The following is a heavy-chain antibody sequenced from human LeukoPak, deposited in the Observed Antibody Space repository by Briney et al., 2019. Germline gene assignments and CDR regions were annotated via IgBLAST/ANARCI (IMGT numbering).Heavy chain of an antibody. V-gene: IGHV3-53*01. CDR3: ARAVEGYGGIPAPGAFDI. Sequence: SGGSLRLSCAASGFTVSSNYMSWVRQAPGKGLEWVSVIYSGGSTYYADSVKGGFTISRDNSKNTLYLQMNSLRAEDTAVYYCARAVEGYGGIPAPGAFDIWGQGTMVTVSS. J-gene: IGHJ3*02. D-gene: IGHD4-23*01. CDR2: IYSGGST. CDR1: GFTVSSNY.